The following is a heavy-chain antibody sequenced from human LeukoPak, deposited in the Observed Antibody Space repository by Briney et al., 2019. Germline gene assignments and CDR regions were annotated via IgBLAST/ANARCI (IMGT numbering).Heavy chain of an antibody. D-gene: IGHD6-19*01. Sequence: GGSLRLSCAASGFTFRSYWMSWVRQAPGKGLEWVADIKEDGSVKYYVDSVKGRFTISRDNSKNSLYLQMNSLRSDDTALYYCARESESSGWYDYWGQGTLVTVSS. CDR2: IKEDGSVK. CDR3: ARESESSGWYDY. J-gene: IGHJ4*02. CDR1: GFTFRSYW. V-gene: IGHV3-7*05.